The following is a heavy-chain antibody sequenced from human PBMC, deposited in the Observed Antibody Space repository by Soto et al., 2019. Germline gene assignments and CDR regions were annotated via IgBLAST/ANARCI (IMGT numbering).Heavy chain of an antibody. CDR2: IVSGGDGA. CDR1: GFTFSNYA. J-gene: IGHJ4*02. V-gene: IGHV3-23*01. Sequence: PGGSLRLSCAASGFTFSNYAMSWVRQAPKTGLEWVAGIVSGGDGAFYSDSVKGRFTISRDNSRNTVYLQMNSLRAEDAAVYYCAKEWAAVGETYLDYWGQGTLVTV. D-gene: IGHD6-13*01. CDR3: AKEWAAVGETYLDY.